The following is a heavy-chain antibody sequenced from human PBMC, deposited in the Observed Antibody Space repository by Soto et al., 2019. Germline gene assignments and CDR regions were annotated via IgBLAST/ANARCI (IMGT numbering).Heavy chain of an antibody. CDR2: IYHSGST. CDR1: GGSISSSNW. D-gene: IGHD3-22*01. J-gene: IGHJ5*02. V-gene: IGHV4-4*02. Sequence: PSETLSLTCAVSGGSISSSNWWSWVRQPPGKGLEWIGEIYHSGSTNYNPSLKSRVTISVDKSKNQFSLKLSSVTAADTAVYYCASYNDAVPLNWFDPWGQGTLVTVSS. CDR3: ASYNDAVPLNWFDP.